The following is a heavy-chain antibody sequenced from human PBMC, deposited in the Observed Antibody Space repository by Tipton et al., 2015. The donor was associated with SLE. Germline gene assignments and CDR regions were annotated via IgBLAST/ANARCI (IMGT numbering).Heavy chain of an antibody. V-gene: IGHV4-34*01. D-gene: IGHD1-1*01. CDR2: INHSGST. CDR1: GGSFSGYY. Sequence: TLSLTCAVYGGSFSGYYWSWIRQPPGKGLEWIGEINHSGSTNYNPSLKIRVTISVDTSKNQCSLKLSSVTAADTAVYYCARVNNWNPIWGQGTLVTVSS. CDR3: ARVNNWNPI. J-gene: IGHJ4*02.